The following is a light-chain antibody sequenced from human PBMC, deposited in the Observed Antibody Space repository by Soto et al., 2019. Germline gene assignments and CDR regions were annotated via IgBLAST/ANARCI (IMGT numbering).Light chain of an antibody. CDR3: SSYTSSSTVV. CDR1: NTDVGGYNY. CDR2: EVT. J-gene: IGLJ2*01. V-gene: IGLV2-14*01. Sequence: SVLTQPASVSGSPGQSITIACTGTNTDVGGYNYVSWYQQHPMKAPKLIIYEVTKRPPGVSARFSGSKSANTASLTISGLRAEDEADYYCSSYTSSSTVVFGGGTKVTVL.